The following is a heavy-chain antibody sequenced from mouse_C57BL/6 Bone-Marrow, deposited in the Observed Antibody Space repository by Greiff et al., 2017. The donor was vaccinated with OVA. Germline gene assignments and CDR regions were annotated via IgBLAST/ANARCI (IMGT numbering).Heavy chain of an antibody. J-gene: IGHJ3*01. V-gene: IGHV1-81*01. Sequence: QVQLKESGAELARPGASVKLSCKASGYTFTSYGISWVKQRTGQGLEWIGEIYPRSGNTYYNEKFKGKATLTADKSSSTAYMELRSLTSEDSAVYFCARSILRSPAYWGQGTLVTVSA. CDR3: ARSILRSPAY. D-gene: IGHD1-1*01. CDR1: GYTFTSYG. CDR2: IYPRSGNT.